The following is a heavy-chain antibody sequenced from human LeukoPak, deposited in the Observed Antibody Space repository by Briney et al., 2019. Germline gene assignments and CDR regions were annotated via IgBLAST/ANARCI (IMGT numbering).Heavy chain of an antibody. CDR3: ALPPSSGSDY. CDR1: GGTFSSYA. Sequence: GASVKVSCKASGGTFSSYAISWVRQAPGQGLEWMGRIIPVLGIANYAQKFQGRVTITADKSTSTAYMELSSLRSEDTAVYYCALPPSSGSDYWGQGTLVTVSS. V-gene: IGHV1-69*04. CDR2: IIPVLGIA. J-gene: IGHJ4*02. D-gene: IGHD3-22*01.